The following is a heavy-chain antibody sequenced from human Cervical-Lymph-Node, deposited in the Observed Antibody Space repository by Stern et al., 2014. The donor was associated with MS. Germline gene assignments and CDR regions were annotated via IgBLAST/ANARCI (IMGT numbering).Heavy chain of an antibody. CDR1: GFTFDDYA. V-gene: IGHV3-9*01. Sequence: EVQLVESGGGLVQPGRSLRLSCAASGFTFDDYAMHWVRQAPGQGLEWVSGISWNSGNTGYAGSVKGRFTISRDNAKNSLYLQMNSLRAEDTALYYCAKDINLRGTYYFDYWGQGTLVTVSS. CDR3: AKDINLRGTYYFDY. J-gene: IGHJ4*02. CDR2: ISWNSGNT. D-gene: IGHD2-15*01.